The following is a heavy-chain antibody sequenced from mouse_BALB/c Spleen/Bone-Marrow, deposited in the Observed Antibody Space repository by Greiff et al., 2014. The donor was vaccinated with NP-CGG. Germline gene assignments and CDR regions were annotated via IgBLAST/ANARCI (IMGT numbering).Heavy chain of an antibody. Sequence: SGGGLVQPKGSLKLSCAASGFTFNTYAMNWVRQAPGKGLEWVARIRSKSNNYATYYADSVKDRFTISRDDSQSKLFLQMNNLKTEDTATYYCVKSDGYFFDYWGQGTSLTVSS. CDR3: VKSDGYFFDY. CDR2: IRSKSNNYAT. D-gene: IGHD2-3*01. J-gene: IGHJ2*03. CDR1: GFTFNTYA. V-gene: IGHV10-1*02.